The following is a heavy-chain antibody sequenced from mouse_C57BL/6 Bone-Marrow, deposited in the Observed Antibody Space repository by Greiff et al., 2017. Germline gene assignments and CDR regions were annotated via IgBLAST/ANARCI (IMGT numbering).Heavy chain of an antibody. Sequence: EVKLVESGGDLVKPGGSLKLSCAASGFTFSSYGMSWVRQTPDKRLEWVATISSGGSYTYYPDSVKGRFTISRDNAKNTLYLQMSSLKSEDTAMXDCARLDYWGQGTTLTVSS. CDR1: GFTFSSYG. CDR3: ARLDY. J-gene: IGHJ2*01. V-gene: IGHV5-6*01. CDR2: ISSGGSYT.